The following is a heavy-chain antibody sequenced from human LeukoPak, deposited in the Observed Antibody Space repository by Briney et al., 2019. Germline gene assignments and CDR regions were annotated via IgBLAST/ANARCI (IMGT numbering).Heavy chain of an antibody. J-gene: IGHJ3*02. V-gene: IGHV4-34*01. D-gene: IGHD3-9*01. Sequence: SETLSLTCAVYGGSFSGYYWSWIRQPPGKGLEWIGEINHSGSTNYNPSLKSRVTISVDTSKNQFSLKLSSVTAADTAVYYCARVDLAGDAFDIWGQGTMVTVSS. CDR1: GGSFSGYY. CDR3: ARVDLAGDAFDI. CDR2: INHSGST.